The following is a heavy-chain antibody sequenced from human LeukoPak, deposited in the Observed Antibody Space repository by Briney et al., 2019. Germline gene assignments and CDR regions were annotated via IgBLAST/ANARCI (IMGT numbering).Heavy chain of an antibody. Sequence: SQTLSLTCTVSGGSISSGGYYWSWIRQHPGKGLEWIGYIYYSGSTYYNPSLKSRVTISVDTSKNQFSLKPSSVTAADTAVYYCAGTYGSGSYLYFDYWGQGTLVTVSS. CDR2: IYYSGST. CDR1: GGSISSGGYY. D-gene: IGHD3-10*01. V-gene: IGHV4-31*03. J-gene: IGHJ4*02. CDR3: AGTYGSGSYLYFDY.